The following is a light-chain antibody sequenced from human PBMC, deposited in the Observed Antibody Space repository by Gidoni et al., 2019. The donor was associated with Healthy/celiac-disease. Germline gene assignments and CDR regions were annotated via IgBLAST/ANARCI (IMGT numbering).Light chain of an antibody. CDR1: QSVSSN. J-gene: IGKJ4*01. CDR2: GAS. V-gene: IGKV3-15*01. Sequence: VMTQSPATLSVSPGERATLSCRASQSVSSNLAWYQQKPGQAPRRLIYGASTRATGIPARVSGSGSGTEFTLTISSLQSEDFAVYYCKQYNNWPPLTFXGXTKVEIK. CDR3: KQYNNWPPLT.